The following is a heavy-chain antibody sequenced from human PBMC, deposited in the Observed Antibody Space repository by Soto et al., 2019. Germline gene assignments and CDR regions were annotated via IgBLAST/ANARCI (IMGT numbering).Heavy chain of an antibody. V-gene: IGHV1-8*01. CDR3: ERGAGSYSISYFDY. D-gene: IGHD3-10*01. Sequence: AKVSCSASGYTFTSYDIKWGRQATGQGLEWMGWMNPNSGNTGYAQKFQGRVTMTRNTSISTAYMELSSLRSEDTAVYYCERGAGSYSISYFDYWGQGILVTVSS. CDR1: GYTFTSYD. CDR2: MNPNSGNT. J-gene: IGHJ4*02.